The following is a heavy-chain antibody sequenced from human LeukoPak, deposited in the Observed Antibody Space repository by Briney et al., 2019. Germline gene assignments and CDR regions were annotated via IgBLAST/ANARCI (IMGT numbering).Heavy chain of an antibody. Sequence: PGGSLRLSCAASGFTFSSYAMSWVRQAPGKGLEWFSAISGSGGSTYYADSVKGRFTISRDNSKNTLYLQMNSLRAEDTAVYYCAKDHRSGWTTRYYFDYWGQGTLVTVSS. D-gene: IGHD6-19*01. V-gene: IGHV3-23*01. J-gene: IGHJ4*02. CDR2: ISGSGGST. CDR3: AKDHRSGWTTRYYFDY. CDR1: GFTFSSYA.